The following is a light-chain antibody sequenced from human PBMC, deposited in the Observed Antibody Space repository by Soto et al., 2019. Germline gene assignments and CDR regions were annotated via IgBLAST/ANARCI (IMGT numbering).Light chain of an antibody. J-gene: IGLJ1*01. CDR2: EVS. V-gene: IGLV2-14*01. CDR1: SSDVGGYNF. Sequence: QSVLTQPASVSGSPGQSITISCTGTSSDVGGYNFVSWYQQYPGKAPKLMIYEVSNRPSGVSDRFFGSKSGNTASLTISGLQAEDEADYYCSSYTSSTSPVFGTGTQLTVL. CDR3: SSYTSSTSPV.